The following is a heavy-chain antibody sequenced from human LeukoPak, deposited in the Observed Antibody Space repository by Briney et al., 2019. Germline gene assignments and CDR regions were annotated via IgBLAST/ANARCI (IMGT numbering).Heavy chain of an antibody. CDR2: INHSGST. D-gene: IGHD3-10*01. CDR1: GGSFSGYY. J-gene: IGHJ4*02. Sequence: SETLSLTCAVYGGSFSGYYWSWIRQPPGKGLEWIGEINHSGSTNYNPSLKSRVTISVDTSKNQFSLRLTSVTAADTAVYYCARANSSGICSFNYWGQGTLVTVSS. CDR3: ARANSSGICSFNY. V-gene: IGHV4-34*01.